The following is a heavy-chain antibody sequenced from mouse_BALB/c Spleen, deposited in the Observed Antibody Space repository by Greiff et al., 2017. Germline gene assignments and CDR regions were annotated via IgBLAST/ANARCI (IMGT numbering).Heavy chain of an antibody. V-gene: IGHV1S81*02. CDR2: INPSNGGT. CDR3: TRTMITTGAMDY. CDR1: GYTFTSYY. Sequence: QVQLQQSGAELVKPGASVKLSCKASGYTFTSYYMYWVKQRPGQGLEWIGEINPSNGGTNFNEKFKSKATLTVDKSSSTAYMQLSSLTSEDSAVYYCTRTMITTGAMDYWGQGTSVTVSS. D-gene: IGHD2-4*01. J-gene: IGHJ4*01.